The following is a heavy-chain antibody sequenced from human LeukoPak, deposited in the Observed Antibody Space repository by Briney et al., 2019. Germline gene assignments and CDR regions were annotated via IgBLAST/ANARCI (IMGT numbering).Heavy chain of an antibody. D-gene: IGHD2-8*01. Sequence: SETLSLTCAVSGGSITSSKYFWGWIRQPPGKELELIGIISYGGSTDYNPSLKSRVTISTDTSKNQFSLKLTSVTAADTAVYYCAGLGVMVLVYQFEYWGRGTSVTVPS. CDR1: GGSITSSKYF. CDR3: AGLGVMVLVYQFEY. J-gene: IGHJ4*02. CDR2: ISYGGST. V-gene: IGHV4-39*07.